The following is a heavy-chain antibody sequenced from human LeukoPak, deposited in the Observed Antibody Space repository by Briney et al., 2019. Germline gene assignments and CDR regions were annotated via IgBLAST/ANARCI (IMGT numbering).Heavy chain of an antibody. V-gene: IGHV5-51*01. D-gene: IGHD5-24*01. CDR3: ARTISHKKSMDV. J-gene: IGHJ6*03. CDR1: GSSFTSYW. CDR2: IYPGDSDT. Sequence: GESLQISCQGSGSSFTSYWIGWVRQLPGKGLEWMGIIYPGDSDTRYSPSFQGQVTISADKSISTAYLQWSSLKASDTAMYYCARTISHKKSMDVWGKGTTVTVSS.